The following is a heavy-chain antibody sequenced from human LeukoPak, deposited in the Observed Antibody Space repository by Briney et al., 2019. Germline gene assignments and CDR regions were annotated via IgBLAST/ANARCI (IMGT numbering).Heavy chain of an antibody. V-gene: IGHV3-53*01. J-gene: IGHJ4*02. CDR3: ARDRQQLVLAG. CDR2: IYSGGST. CDR1: GFTVSSNY. Sequence: GGSLRLSCAASGFTVSSNYMSWVRQAPGKGLEWVSVIYSGGSTYYADSVKGRFTISRDNSKNTLYLQMNSLRAEDTAVYYCARDRQQLVLAGWGQGTLVTVSS. D-gene: IGHD6-13*01.